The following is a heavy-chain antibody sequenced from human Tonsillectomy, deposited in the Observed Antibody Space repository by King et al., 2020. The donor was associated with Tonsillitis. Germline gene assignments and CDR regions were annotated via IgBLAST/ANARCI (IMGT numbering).Heavy chain of an antibody. CDR2: ISYDGSNK. CDR3: ASASSAEIWLGEAYDDY. Sequence: VQLVESGGGVVQPGRSLRLSCAASGFTFSSYGMHWVLQAPGKGLEWVAVISYDGSNKYYADSVKGRFTISRDNSKNTLYLQMNSLRAEDTAVYYCASASSAEIWLGEAYDDYWGHGTLVTVSS. V-gene: IGHV3-33*05. J-gene: IGHJ4*03. D-gene: IGHD3-10*01. CDR1: GFTFSSYG.